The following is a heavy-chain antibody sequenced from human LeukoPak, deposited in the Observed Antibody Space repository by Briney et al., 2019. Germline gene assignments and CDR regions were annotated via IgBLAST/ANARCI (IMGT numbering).Heavy chain of an antibody. V-gene: IGHV4-34*01. J-gene: IGHJ4*02. CDR2: INHSGST. Sequence: SETLSLTCAVYGXSFSGYYWSWIRQPPGKGLEWIGEINHSGSTNYNPSLKSRVTISVDTSKNQFSLKLSSVTAADTAVYYCARGWLPSDYWGQGTLVTVSS. D-gene: IGHD6-19*01. CDR1: GXSFSGYY. CDR3: ARGWLPSDY.